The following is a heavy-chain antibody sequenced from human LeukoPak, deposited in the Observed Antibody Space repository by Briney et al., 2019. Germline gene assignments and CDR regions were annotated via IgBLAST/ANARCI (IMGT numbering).Heavy chain of an antibody. CDR3: ARESRSWSEMATITYFDY. Sequence: PSETLSLTCTVSGGSLSSRTYYWGWIRQPPGKGPEWIGSISYSGSTYYNPSLKSRVTISVDTSKNQFSLKLSSVTAADTAVYYCARESRSWSEMATITYFDYWGQGTLVTVSS. CDR2: ISYSGST. CDR1: GGSLSSRTYY. V-gene: IGHV4-39*07. D-gene: IGHD5-24*01. J-gene: IGHJ4*02.